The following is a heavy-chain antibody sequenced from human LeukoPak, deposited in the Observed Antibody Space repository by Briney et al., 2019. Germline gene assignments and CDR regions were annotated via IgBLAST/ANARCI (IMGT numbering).Heavy chain of an antibody. D-gene: IGHD3-22*01. CDR1: GFTFSSYA. Sequence: TGGSLRLSCAASGFTFSSYAMSWVRQAPGKGLEWVSTISGSGTSTYYADSVKGRFTISGDNSKNTLYLQMNSLRAEDTAVYYCTKRPVVVITTPYFDYWGQGTLVTVSS. CDR3: TKRPVVVITTPYFDY. CDR2: ISGSGTST. J-gene: IGHJ4*02. V-gene: IGHV3-23*01.